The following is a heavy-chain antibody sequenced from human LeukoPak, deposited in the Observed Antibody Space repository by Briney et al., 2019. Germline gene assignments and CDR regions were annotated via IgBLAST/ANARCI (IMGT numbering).Heavy chain of an antibody. Sequence: GGSLRLSCAASGFTFSSYAMSWVRQAPGKGLEWVSAISGSGGSTYYADSVKGRFTISRDNSKNTLYLQMNSLRAEDTAVYYCAKDPQYYDILTGYPGVDYWGQGTLVTVSS. CDR3: AKDPQYYDILTGYPGVDY. J-gene: IGHJ4*02. V-gene: IGHV3-23*01. D-gene: IGHD3-9*01. CDR2: ISGSGGST. CDR1: GFTFSSYA.